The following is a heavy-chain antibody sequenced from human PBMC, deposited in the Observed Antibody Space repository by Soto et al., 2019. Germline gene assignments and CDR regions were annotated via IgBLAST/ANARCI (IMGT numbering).Heavy chain of an antibody. D-gene: IGHD6-19*01. CDR1: RFTFSSYG. V-gene: IGHV3-30*18. J-gene: IGHJ6*02. CDR2: IPYDGSDK. Sequence: QVQVVESVGGVVQPGRSLRLSCAAARFTFSSYGMHWVRQAPGKGLQWVAVIPYDGSDKYYADSVKGRFTISRDNSKSTLYLQMNSLRAEDTAVYYCAKDRGSSGWFGVDVWGQGTTVTVSS. CDR3: AKDRGSSGWFGVDV.